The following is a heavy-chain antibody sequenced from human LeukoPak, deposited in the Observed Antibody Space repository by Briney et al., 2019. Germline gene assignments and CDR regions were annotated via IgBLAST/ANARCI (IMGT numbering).Heavy chain of an antibody. CDR1: GFTFSSYA. J-gene: IGHJ4*02. D-gene: IGHD3-22*01. CDR2: ISGSGGST. V-gene: IGHV3-23*01. CDR3: AKADRITMIVVVADYFDY. Sequence: GGSLRLSCAASGFTFSSYAVSWVRQAPGKGLEWVSAISGSGGSTYYADSVKGRFTISRDNSKNTLYLQMNSLRAEDTAVYYCAKADRITMIVVVADYFDYWGQGTLVTVSS.